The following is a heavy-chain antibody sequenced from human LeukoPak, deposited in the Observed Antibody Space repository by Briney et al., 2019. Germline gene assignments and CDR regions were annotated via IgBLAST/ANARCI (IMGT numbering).Heavy chain of an antibody. D-gene: IGHD5-24*01. J-gene: IGHJ4*02. CDR1: GGTFSSYA. CDR3: ARAGRDGYNGDY. CDR2: IIPIFGTA. Sequence: GASVKVSCKASGGTFSSYAISWVRQAPGQGLEWMGGIIPIFGTANYAQKFQGRVTITGDESTSTAYMELSSLRSEDTAVYYCARAGRDGYNGDYWGQGTLVTVSS. V-gene: IGHV1-69*13.